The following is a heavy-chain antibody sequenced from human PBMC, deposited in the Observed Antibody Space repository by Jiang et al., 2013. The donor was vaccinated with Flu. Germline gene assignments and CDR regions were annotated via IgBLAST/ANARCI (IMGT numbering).Heavy chain of an antibody. V-gene: IGHV5-51*01. CDR2: IYPGDSDT. D-gene: IGHD1-7*01. CDR3: ARQAQRTSDFDF. CDR1: FTSYW. J-gene: IGHJ4*02. Sequence: FTSYWIGWVRQMPGKGLEWMGIIYPGDSDTRYSPSFQGQVTISADKSISTAYLQWSSLKASDTAMYFCARQAQRTSDFDFWGQGTLVTVSS.